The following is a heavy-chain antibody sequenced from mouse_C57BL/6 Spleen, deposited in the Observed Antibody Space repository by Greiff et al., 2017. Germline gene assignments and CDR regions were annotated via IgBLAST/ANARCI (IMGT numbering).Heavy chain of an antibody. D-gene: IGHD4-1*01. J-gene: IGHJ3*01. CDR2: IDPENGDT. CDR3: TTDYANWDGFAY. Sequence: EVKLQESGAELVRPGASVKLSCTASGFNIKDDYMHWVKQRPEQGLEWIGWIDPENGDTEYASKFQGKATITADTSSNTAYLQLSSLTSEDTAVYYGTTDYANWDGFAYWGQGTLVTVSA. V-gene: IGHV14-4*01. CDR1: GFNIKDDY.